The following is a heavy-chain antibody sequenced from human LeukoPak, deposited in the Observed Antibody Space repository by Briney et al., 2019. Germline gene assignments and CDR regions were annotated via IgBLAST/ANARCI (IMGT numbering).Heavy chain of an antibody. Sequence: PGGSLRLSCAASGFTFSSYWMHWVRQAPGKGLVWVSRINADASSTKYADFVKGRFTISRDNARSTLYLQINRLRAEDTAMYFCVGDRGHYTTVVAYATLDYWGRGTLVTVSA. V-gene: IGHV3-74*03. J-gene: IGHJ4*02. D-gene: IGHD2-15*01. CDR3: VGDRGHYTTVVAYATLDY. CDR1: GFTFSSYW. CDR2: INADASST.